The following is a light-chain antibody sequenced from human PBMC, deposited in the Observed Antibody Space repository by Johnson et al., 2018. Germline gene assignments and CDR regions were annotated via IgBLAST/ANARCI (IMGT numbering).Light chain of an antibody. V-gene: IGLV1-51*02. CDR3: ETWDSSLSAGNV. J-gene: IGLJ1*01. CDR1: SSNIGNNY. Sequence: QSVLTQPPSASAAPGQKVTISCSGSSSNIGNNYVSWYQQLPGTAPKLLIYENNKRPSGIPDRFSGSKSGTSATLGITGLQTGDEADYYCETWDSSLSAGNVFGTVTKVTVL. CDR2: ENN.